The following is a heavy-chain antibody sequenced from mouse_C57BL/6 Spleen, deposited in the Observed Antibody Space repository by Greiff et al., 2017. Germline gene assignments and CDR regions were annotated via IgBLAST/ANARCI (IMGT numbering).Heavy chain of an antibody. Sequence: QVQLQQPGAELVKPGASVKMSCKASGYTFTSYWITWVKQRPGQGLEWIGEIYPGGGGTNYNEKFKGKATLTVDTSSSTAYLQLSSLTSEDSAVYSCARDYGSSDMDYWGQGTTLTVSS. D-gene: IGHD1-1*01. CDR3: ARDYGSSDMDY. V-gene: IGHV1-55*01. CDR2: IYPGGGGT. CDR1: GYTFTSYW. J-gene: IGHJ2*01.